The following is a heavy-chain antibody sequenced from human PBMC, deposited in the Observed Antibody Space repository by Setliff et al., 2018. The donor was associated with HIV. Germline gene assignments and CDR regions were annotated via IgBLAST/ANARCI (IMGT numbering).Heavy chain of an antibody. D-gene: IGHD6-19*01. V-gene: IGHV4-39*01. Sequence: SETLSLTCIVSGGSISSSSYYWGWIRQPPGKGLEWIGNILDGRVTFFNPSLRGRVTISVDASKNQVSLNLRSVTAADSAVYHCARPHSGRGGGAYFDPWGQGILVTVSS. CDR2: ILDGRVT. CDR1: GGSISSSSYY. CDR3: ARPHSGRGGGAYFDP. J-gene: IGHJ5*02.